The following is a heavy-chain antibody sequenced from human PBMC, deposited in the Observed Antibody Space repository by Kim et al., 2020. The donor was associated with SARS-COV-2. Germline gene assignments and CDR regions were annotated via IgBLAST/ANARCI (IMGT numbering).Heavy chain of an antibody. CDR2: INTNTGNP. J-gene: IGHJ4*02. V-gene: IGHV7-4-1*02. CDR1: GYTFTSYA. CDR3: ARDFSYNWNDGGNY. D-gene: IGHD1-1*01. Sequence: AAVKVSCKASGYTFTSYAMNWVRQAPGQGLEWMGWINTNTGNPTYAQGFTGRFVFSLDTSVSTAYLQISSLKAEDTAVYYCARDFSYNWNDGGNYWGQGTLVTVSS.